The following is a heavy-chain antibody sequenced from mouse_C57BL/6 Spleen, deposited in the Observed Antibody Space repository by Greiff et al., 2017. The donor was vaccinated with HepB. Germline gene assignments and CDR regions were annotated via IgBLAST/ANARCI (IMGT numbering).Heavy chain of an antibody. D-gene: IGHD3-3*01. Sequence: EESGPGLVKPSQSLSLTCSVTGYSITSGYYWNWIRQFPGNKLEWMGYISYDGSNNYNPSLKNRISITRDTSKNQFFLKLNSVTTEDTATYYCARDKGGRDYFDYWGQGTTLTVSS. V-gene: IGHV3-6*01. CDR2: ISYDGSN. CDR1: GYSITSGYY. CDR3: ARDKGGRDYFDY. J-gene: IGHJ2*01.